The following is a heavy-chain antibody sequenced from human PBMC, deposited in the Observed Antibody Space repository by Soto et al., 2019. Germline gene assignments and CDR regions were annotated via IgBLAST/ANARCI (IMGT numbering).Heavy chain of an antibody. CDR3: ARDTPNGDEWDI. Sequence: EVQLVESGGGLVQPGGSLRLSCAASGFTFSSYEMNWVRQAPGKGLEWVSYISGSGSPTFYADSVKGRFTISRDNAKNSLYLQMNSLRVEDTALYHGARDTPNGDEWDIWGQGTMVTVSS. J-gene: IGHJ3*02. V-gene: IGHV3-48*03. CDR2: ISGSGSPT. CDR1: GFTFSSYE. D-gene: IGHD4-17*01.